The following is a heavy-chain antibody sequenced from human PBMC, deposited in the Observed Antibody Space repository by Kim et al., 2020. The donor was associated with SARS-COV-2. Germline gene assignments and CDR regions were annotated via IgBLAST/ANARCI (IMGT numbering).Heavy chain of an antibody. CDR3: AKNNDGDYVGIGPYGMDV. D-gene: IGHD4-17*01. J-gene: IGHJ6*02. Sequence: GGSLRLSCAASGFTFSSYGMHWVRQAPGKGLEWVAVISYDGSNKYYADSVKGRFTISRDNSKNTLYLQMNSLRAEDTAVYYCAKNNDGDYVGIGPYGMDVWGQGTTVTVSS. V-gene: IGHV3-30*18. CDR1: GFTFSSYG. CDR2: ISYDGSNK.